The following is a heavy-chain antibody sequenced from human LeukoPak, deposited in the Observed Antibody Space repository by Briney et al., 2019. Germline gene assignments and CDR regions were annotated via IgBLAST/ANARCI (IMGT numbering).Heavy chain of an antibody. CDR3: ARESLPIVVVPAAIGY. J-gene: IGHJ4*02. Sequence: GGSLRLSCAASGFTFSSYSMNWVRQAPGKGLEWVSSISSSSSYIYYADSVKGRFTISRDNAKNSLYLQMNSLRAEDTAVYYCARESLPIVVVPAAIGYWGQGTPVTVSS. CDR2: ISSSSSYI. CDR1: GFTFSSYS. D-gene: IGHD2-2*01. V-gene: IGHV3-21*01.